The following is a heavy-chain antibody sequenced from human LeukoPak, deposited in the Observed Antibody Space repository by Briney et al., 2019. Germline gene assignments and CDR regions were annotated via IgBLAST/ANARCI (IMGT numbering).Heavy chain of an antibody. Sequence: SETLSLTFAVYGGSYIGYYWSWIRQPPGKRLEWIGEINHSGSTNYNPSLKSRVTISVDTSKNQFSLKLSSVTAADTAVYYCARRGGAIAINVLDYWGQGTLVTVSS. D-gene: IGHD1-26*01. CDR2: INHSGST. CDR1: GGSYIGYY. V-gene: IGHV4-34*01. J-gene: IGHJ4*02. CDR3: ARRGGAIAINVLDY.